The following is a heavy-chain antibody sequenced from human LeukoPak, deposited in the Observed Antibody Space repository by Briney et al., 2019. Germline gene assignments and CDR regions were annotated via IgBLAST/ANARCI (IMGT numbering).Heavy chain of an antibody. CDR2: INPNSGGT. CDR3: ARGADFWSGSDIGNDAFDI. J-gene: IGHJ3*02. CDR1: GYTFTGYY. Sequence: ASVKVSCKASGYTFTGYYMHWVRQAPGQGLEWMGWINPNSGGTNYAQKFQGRVTMTRDTSISTAYMELSRLRSDDTAVYYCARGADFWSGSDIGNDAFDIWGQGTMVTVSS. D-gene: IGHD3-3*01. V-gene: IGHV1-2*02.